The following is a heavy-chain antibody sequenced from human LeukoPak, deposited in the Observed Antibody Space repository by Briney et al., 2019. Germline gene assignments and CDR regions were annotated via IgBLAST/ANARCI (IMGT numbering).Heavy chain of an antibody. J-gene: IGHJ6*03. D-gene: IGHD3-16*01. CDR3: ARDHYDSYYMDV. Sequence: GGSLRLSCAASGYTFSSYEMNWVRQAPGKGLEWVSYISSSGSTIYYADSVKGRFTISRDNAKNSLYLQMNSLRAEDTAVYYCARDHYDSYYMDVWGKGTTVTVSS. CDR2: ISSSGSTI. CDR1: GYTFSSYE. V-gene: IGHV3-48*03.